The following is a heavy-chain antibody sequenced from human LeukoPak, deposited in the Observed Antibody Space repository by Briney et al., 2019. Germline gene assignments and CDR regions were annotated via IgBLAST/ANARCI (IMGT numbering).Heavy chain of an antibody. Sequence: SETLSLTCAVYDGSFSASYWSWIRQPPGKGLEWIGEINHSGSTNYNPSLKSRVTISVDTSKNQLSLKLSSVTAADTAVYYCARGRYLTTGGGAAAGFLDYWGQGTLVTVSS. CDR1: DGSFSASY. J-gene: IGHJ4*02. CDR3: ARGRYLTTGGGAAAGFLDY. V-gene: IGHV4-34*01. D-gene: IGHD6-13*01. CDR2: INHSGST.